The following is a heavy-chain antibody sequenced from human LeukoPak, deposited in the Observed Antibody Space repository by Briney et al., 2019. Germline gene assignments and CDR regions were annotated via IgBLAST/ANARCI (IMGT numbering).Heavy chain of an antibody. CDR1: GFTFDDYA. CDR3: AKDKGAGAAGIFDY. D-gene: IGHD6-13*01. Sequence: GRSLRLSCAASGFTFDDYAMHWVRQAPGKGLEWVSGISWNSGSIGYADSVKGRFTISRDNAKNSLYLQMNSLRAEDTALYYCAKDKGAGAAGIFDYWGQGTLVTVSS. J-gene: IGHJ4*02. CDR2: ISWNSGSI. V-gene: IGHV3-9*01.